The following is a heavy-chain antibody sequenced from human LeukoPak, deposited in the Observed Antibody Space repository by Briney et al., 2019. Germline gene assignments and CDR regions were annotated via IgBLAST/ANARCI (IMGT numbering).Heavy chain of an antibody. CDR3: AKIVVATNEVFDY. Sequence: GASVKVSCKASGYTFTGYYMHWVRQAPGQGLEWMGRINPNSGGTNYAQKFQGRVTMTRDTSISTAYMELSRLRSDDTAVYYCAKIVVATNEVFDYWGQGTLVTVSS. J-gene: IGHJ4*02. V-gene: IGHV1-2*06. CDR1: GYTFTGYY. CDR2: INPNSGGT. D-gene: IGHD1-26*01.